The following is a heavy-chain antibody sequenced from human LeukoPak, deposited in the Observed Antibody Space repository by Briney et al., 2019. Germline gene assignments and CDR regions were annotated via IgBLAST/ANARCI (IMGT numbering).Heavy chain of an antibody. CDR1: GYTFTAYY. V-gene: IGHV1-69*13. CDR2: IIPIFGTA. D-gene: IGHD3-10*01. CDR3: ARDPYYYGSGHADY. Sequence: GASVKVSCKASGYTFTAYYMYWVRQAPGQGLEWMGWIIPIFGTANYAQKFQGRVTITADESTSTAYMELSSLRSEDTAVYYCARDPYYYGSGHADYWGQGTLVTVSS. J-gene: IGHJ4*02.